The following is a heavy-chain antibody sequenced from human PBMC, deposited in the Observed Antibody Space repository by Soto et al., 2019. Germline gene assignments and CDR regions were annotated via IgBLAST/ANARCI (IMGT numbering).Heavy chain of an antibody. CDR2: FDPELNKK. CDR1: GYTVTDLS. J-gene: IGHJ4*02. Sequence: VASVKVSCKVSGYTVTDLSMHWVRQAPGKGLEWMGGFDPELNKKIYAQKFQGRVTMTEDTSTDTAYMELSSLRSEDTAVYYCATDLWFGKLYGDYWGQGTPVTVSS. V-gene: IGHV1-24*01. D-gene: IGHD3-10*01. CDR3: ATDLWFGKLYGDY.